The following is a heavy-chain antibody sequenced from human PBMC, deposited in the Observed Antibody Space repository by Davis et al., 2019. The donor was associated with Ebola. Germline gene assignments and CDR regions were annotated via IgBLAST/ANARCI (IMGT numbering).Heavy chain of an antibody. Sequence: AASVKVSCKASGGTFSSYAISWVRQAPGQGLEWMGWISAFKGKTHYAQKFQGRMTLTTDTSTSTAYMELESLRSDDTAVYYCARSTYDILIDFDFWGQGTLVTVSS. CDR1: GGTFSSYA. J-gene: IGHJ4*02. D-gene: IGHD3-9*01. V-gene: IGHV1-18*01. CDR3: ARSTYDILIDFDF. CDR2: ISAFKGKT.